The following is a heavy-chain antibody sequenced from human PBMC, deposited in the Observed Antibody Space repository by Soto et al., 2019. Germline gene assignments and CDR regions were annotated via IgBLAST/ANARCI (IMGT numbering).Heavy chain of an antibody. CDR1: GFTLDDYA. Sequence: GGSLSLSCAASGFTLDDYAMHWVRQAPGKGLEWVSGISWNSGSIGYADSVKGRFTISRDNAKNSLYLQMNSLRAEDTALYYCAKGDIVVVPAAYFDYWGQGTLVTVSS. CDR3: AKGDIVVVPAAYFDY. D-gene: IGHD2-2*01. J-gene: IGHJ4*02. CDR2: ISWNSGSI. V-gene: IGHV3-9*01.